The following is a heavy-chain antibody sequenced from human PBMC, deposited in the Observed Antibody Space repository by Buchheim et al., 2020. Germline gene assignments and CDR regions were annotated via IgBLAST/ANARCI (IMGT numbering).Heavy chain of an antibody. D-gene: IGHD5-12*01. Sequence: EVQLVESGGGLVQPGGSLRLSCAGSGFRFDLHWMSWVRQAPGKALEWVANIKQDGSEKYVGDSVKGRFTISRDYGKKSVYLQMNSLRVEDTATYYCARVDSGYEWNFNGMDVWGQGTT. V-gene: IGHV3-7*01. CDR1: GFRFDLHW. J-gene: IGHJ6*02. CDR3: ARVDSGYEWNFNGMDV. CDR2: IKQDGSEK.